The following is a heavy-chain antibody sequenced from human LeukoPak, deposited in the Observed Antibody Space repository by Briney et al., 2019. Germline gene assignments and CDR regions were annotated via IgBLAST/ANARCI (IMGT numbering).Heavy chain of an antibody. V-gene: IGHV4-34*01. CDR2: GSESGGT. CDR1: GGSLNGHY. Sequence: SEALSLTCAVYGGSLNGHYWSWIRQPPGKGLEWIGEGSESGGTKFNPSLRSRVTISADTSKNQFSLKVSSVTAADTAVYYCARGPTMVRGVLFYFDYWGQGTLVTVSS. D-gene: IGHD3-10*01. J-gene: IGHJ4*02. CDR3: ARGPTMVRGVLFYFDY.